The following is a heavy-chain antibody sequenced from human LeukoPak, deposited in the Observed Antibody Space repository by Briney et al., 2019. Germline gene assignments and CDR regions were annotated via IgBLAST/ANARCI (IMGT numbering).Heavy chain of an antibody. Sequence: SETLSLTCTVSGGSLSSSSYYWGWIRQPPGRGLEWIGNIYYSGNTFYNPLLESRVTISVDTSKNQFSLKLTSVTAADTAVYYCASRMAVRPKYYFDSWGPGILVTVSS. J-gene: IGHJ4*02. CDR3: ASRMAVRPKYYFDS. D-gene: IGHD6-6*01. CDR1: GGSLSSSSYY. CDR2: IYYSGNT. V-gene: IGHV4-39*01.